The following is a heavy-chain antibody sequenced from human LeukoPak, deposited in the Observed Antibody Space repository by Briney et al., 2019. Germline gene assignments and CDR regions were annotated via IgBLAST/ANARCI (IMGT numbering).Heavy chain of an antibody. V-gene: IGHV1-46*03. D-gene: IGHD2-2*01. CDR2: IDPSGGSA. CDR1: GYTFTTYY. CDR3: ARRVYCSSASCYHYYYYMDV. J-gene: IGHJ6*03. Sequence: ASVKVSGKASGYTFTTYYMHWVRQAPGQGLEWMGIIDPSGGSATYAQKFQGRVTMTRDTSTRTFYMELNSLRSEDTAIYYCARRVYCSSASCYHYYYYMDVWGKGTTVTVSS.